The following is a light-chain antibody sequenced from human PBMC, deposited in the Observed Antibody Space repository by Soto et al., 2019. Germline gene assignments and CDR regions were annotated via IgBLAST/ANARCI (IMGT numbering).Light chain of an antibody. CDR2: GAS. CDR3: QQYNNWSA. Sequence: EVVLTQSPGTLSLSPGERATLSCRASQSVAANYLAWYQQKRGQAPRLLIYGASSRATGIPDRFSGSGSGTDFTLTISSLQSEDFAVYHCQQYNNWSAFRGGPKV. CDR1: QSVAANY. V-gene: IGKV3-20*01. J-gene: IGKJ4*01.